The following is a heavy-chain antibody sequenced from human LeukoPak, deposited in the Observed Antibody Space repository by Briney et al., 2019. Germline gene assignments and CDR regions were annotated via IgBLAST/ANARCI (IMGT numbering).Heavy chain of an antibody. Sequence: PSETLSLTCTVSGFSISSVGYYWSWIRQHPGKGLEWIGYIYYSGSTYYNPSLKSRVTISVDTSKNQFSLKLSSVTAADTAVYYCARGANFDYWGQGTLVTVSS. J-gene: IGHJ4*02. CDR1: GFSISSVGYY. V-gene: IGHV4-31*03. CDR2: IYYSGST. CDR3: ARGANFDY.